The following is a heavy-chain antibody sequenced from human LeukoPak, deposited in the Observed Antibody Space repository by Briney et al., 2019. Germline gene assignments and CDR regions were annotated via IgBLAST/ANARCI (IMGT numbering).Heavy chain of an antibody. CDR2: ISAYNGNT. CDR1: GYTFTGYY. J-gene: IGHJ6*03. V-gene: IGHV1-18*04. Sequence: ASVTVSCKASGYTFTGYYMHWVRQAPGQGREGMGWISAYNGNTNYAQKLQGRVTITTDTSTSTAYMELRSLRSHDTAVYYCARDARTSSGWFDYYYYYYMDVWGKGTTVTVSS. D-gene: IGHD6-19*01. CDR3: ARDARTSSGWFDYYYYYYMDV.